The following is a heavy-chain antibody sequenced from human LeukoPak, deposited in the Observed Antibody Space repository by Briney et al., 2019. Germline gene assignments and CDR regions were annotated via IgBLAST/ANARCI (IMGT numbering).Heavy chain of an antibody. CDR1: GGSISSVNYY. CDR2: IYNSGST. J-gene: IGHJ5*02. Sequence: SETLSLTCTVSGGSISSVNYYWGWIRQPPGKGLEWIGNIYNSGSTRYKPSLESRVTVSLDTSRNQFSLKLSSVTAADTAVYYCARGHIVVVVARGNWFDPWGQGTLVTVSS. CDR3: ARGHIVVVVARGNWFDP. D-gene: IGHD2-15*01. V-gene: IGHV4-39*07.